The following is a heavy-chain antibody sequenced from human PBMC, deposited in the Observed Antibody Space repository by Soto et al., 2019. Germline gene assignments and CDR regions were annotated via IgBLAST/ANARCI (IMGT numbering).Heavy chain of an antibody. J-gene: IGHJ4*02. CDR3: VKGEYYYDSSGYYPFDY. CDR2: ISTNGGST. V-gene: IGHV3-64D*06. Sequence: PGGSLRLSCSASGFTFSSYAMHWVRQAPGKGLEYVSSISTNGGSTHYADSVKGRFTISRDNSKNTQYLQMSSLRADDTAVYYCVKGEYYYDSSGYYPFDYWGQGTLLTVSS. CDR1: GFTFSSYA. D-gene: IGHD3-22*01.